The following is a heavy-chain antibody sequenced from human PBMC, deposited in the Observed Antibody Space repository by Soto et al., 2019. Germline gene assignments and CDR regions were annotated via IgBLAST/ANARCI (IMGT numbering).Heavy chain of an antibody. CDR2: ISDSGGTT. V-gene: IGHV3-23*01. CDR3: AMPRGPIWNKLQFNS. CDR1: GFTFSANA. D-gene: IGHD1-1*01. J-gene: IGHJ4*02. Sequence: VQVLESGGGLVQTGGSLRLSCVASGFTFSANAMTWVRQAPGKGLEWVSSISDSGGTTYYADSVKGRFTISRDNSKNTIYVQRNSMIVEDTAVYYCAMPRGPIWNKLQFNSWGQGTLVAVSS.